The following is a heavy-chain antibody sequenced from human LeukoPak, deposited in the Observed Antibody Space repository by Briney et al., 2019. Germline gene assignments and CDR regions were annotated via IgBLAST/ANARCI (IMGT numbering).Heavy chain of an antibody. D-gene: IGHD6-13*01. V-gene: IGHV3-23*01. J-gene: IGHJ4*02. CDR3: AKGGSSWSEMDY. CDR2: LSASGGLT. CDR1: GFTFSSYA. Sequence: HPGVSLRLSCAASGFTFSSYAMSWVRQAPGKGLEWVSGLSASGGLTYYADSVKGRFTISRDNSKNTLYPQMNSLRADDTAVYYCAKGGSSWSEMDYWGRGTLVTVSS.